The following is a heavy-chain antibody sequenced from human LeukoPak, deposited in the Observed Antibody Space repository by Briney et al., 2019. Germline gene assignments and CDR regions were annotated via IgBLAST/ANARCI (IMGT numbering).Heavy chain of an antibody. J-gene: IGHJ4*02. CDR2: IKEDGSEK. V-gene: IGHV3-7*01. Sequence: GGSLRLSCAASGFTFSGYWMSWVRQAPGKGLEWVANIKEDGSEKYYVDSVKGRFTISRDNAKNSLYLQMSSLRAEDTAVYYCAYGNYYDSSGSLFDYWGQGTLVTVSS. CDR3: AYGNYYDSSGSLFDY. CDR1: GFTFSGYW. D-gene: IGHD3-22*01.